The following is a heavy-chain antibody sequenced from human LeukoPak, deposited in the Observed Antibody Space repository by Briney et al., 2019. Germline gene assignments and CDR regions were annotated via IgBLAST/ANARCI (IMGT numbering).Heavy chain of an antibody. J-gene: IGHJ4*02. V-gene: IGHV3-21*04. Sequence: GGSLRLSCAASGFTFSSYSMNWVRQAPGKGLEWVSSISSSRSYTFYAHSVKGRFTISRDNAKNSLYLQMSRLRAEDTAVYYCATFYVVVVRISDFDYGGQGTLVTVSS. CDR3: ATFYVVVVRISDFDY. D-gene: IGHD2-15*01. CDR1: GFTFSSYS. CDR2: ISSSRSYT.